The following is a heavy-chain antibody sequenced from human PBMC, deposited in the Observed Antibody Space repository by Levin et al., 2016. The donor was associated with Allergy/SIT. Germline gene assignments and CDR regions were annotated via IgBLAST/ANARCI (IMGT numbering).Heavy chain of an antibody. V-gene: IGHV4-4*07. CDR3: ARQGYNYGMRDWFDP. J-gene: IGHJ5*02. Sequence: SETLSLTCTVSGGSISSYYWSWIRQPAGKGLEWIGRIYSSGSTNYNPSLKSRVTISADTSNNQISLRLNSVTAADTAFYYCARQGYNYGMRDWFDPWGQGTLVTVSS. CDR2: IYSSGST. D-gene: IGHD5-12*01. CDR1: GGSISSYY.